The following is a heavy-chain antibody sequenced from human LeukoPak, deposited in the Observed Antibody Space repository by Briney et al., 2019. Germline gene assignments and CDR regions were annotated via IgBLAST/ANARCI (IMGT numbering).Heavy chain of an antibody. CDR3: ARVGSSSWYGFVKTSSDY. CDR1: GYTXASYG. V-gene: IGHV1-18*01. CDR2: ISAYNGNT. Sequence: GASVKVSCKASGYTXASYGISGVRQAPGQGLEWMGWISAYNGNTNYAQKLQGRVTMTTDTSTSTAYMELRSLRSDDTAVYYCARVGSSSWYGFVKTSSDYWGQGTLVAVSS. D-gene: IGHD6-13*01. J-gene: IGHJ4*02.